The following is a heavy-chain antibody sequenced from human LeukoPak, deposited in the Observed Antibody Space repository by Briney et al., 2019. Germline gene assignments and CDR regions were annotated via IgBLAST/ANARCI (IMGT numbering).Heavy chain of an antibody. Sequence: PGGSLRLSCAASGFTFTSYSMNWVRQAPGKGLEWVSTISGGGGSTYYADSVKGRFTISRDNSKNTLYLQVNSLRAEDTAVYYCARDTDRSGVDVWGQGTTVTVSS. D-gene: IGHD2-15*01. CDR1: GFTFTSYS. J-gene: IGHJ6*02. CDR2: ISGGGGST. CDR3: ARDTDRSGVDV. V-gene: IGHV3-23*01.